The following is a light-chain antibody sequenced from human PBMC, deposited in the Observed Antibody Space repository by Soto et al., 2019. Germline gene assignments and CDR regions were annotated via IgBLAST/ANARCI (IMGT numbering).Light chain of an antibody. Sequence: DIQMTQSPSSLSASVGDRVTITCQASQHISTYLNRVQQKPGKAPDLLIYDAPKLVSGVASSFSGSGSRTDFTFTISSLQPEDIATSYCQQYGDLPPTFGPGTKVDIK. CDR2: DAP. CDR1: QHISTY. V-gene: IGKV1-33*01. J-gene: IGKJ3*01. CDR3: QQYGDLPPT.